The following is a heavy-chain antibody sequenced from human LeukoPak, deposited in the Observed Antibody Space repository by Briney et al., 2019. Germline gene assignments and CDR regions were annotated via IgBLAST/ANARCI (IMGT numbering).Heavy chain of an antibody. CDR3: ARDRAKYDSTDYFDY. V-gene: IGHV1-2*02. CDR2: INPNSGGT. J-gene: IGHJ4*02. D-gene: IGHD3-3*01. Sequence: ASVKVSCKASGYTFTGHYMHWVRQAPGQGLELMGWINPNSGGTNYAQKFQGRVTMTRDTSISTAYMELSRLRSDDTAVYFCARDRAKYDSTDYFDYWGQGTLVTVSS. CDR1: GYTFTGHY.